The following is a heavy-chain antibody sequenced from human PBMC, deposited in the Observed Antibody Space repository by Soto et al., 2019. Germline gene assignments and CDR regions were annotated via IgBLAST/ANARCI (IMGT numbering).Heavy chain of an antibody. CDR3: ARDPNGDYVGAFDD. J-gene: IGHJ4*02. CDR1: GFTFSRYA. CDR2: ITGSGAGT. Sequence: PGGSLRLSCVASGFTFSRYALTWVRQAPGRGLEWVSSITGSGAGTDYADSVRGRFTISRDNSENTLYLQMNSLRAEDTALYYCARDPNGDYVGAFDDWGQGTLVTSPQ. V-gene: IGHV3-23*01. D-gene: IGHD4-17*01.